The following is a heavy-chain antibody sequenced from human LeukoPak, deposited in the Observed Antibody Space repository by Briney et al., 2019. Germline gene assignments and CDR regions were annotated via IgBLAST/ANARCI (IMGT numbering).Heavy chain of an antibody. J-gene: IGHJ3*02. CDR2: ISSSSRYI. CDR3: ARDLIGGSHIDAFDI. Sequence: PGGSLRLSCGASEFSFSSYTMNWVRQAPGKGLEWVSSISSSSRYIYYADSLKGRFTISRDNAKNSLYLEMNSLRAEDTAVYYCARDLIGGSHIDAFDIWGQGTMDTVSS. CDR1: EFSFSSYT. V-gene: IGHV3-21*01. D-gene: IGHD2-15*01.